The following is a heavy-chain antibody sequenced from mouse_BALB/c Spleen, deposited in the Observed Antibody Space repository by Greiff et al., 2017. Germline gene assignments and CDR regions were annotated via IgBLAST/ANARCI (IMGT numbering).Heavy chain of an antibody. CDR3: ARFGDYGDRGYAMDD. Sequence: VQLQQSGPELVKPGASMKISCKASGYSFTGYTMNWVKQSHGKNLEWIGLINPYNGGTSYNQKFKGKATLTVDKSSSTAYMELLSLTSEASAVYYGARFGDYGDRGYAMDDWGQGTSVTVSS. CDR1: GYSFTGYT. CDR2: INPYNGGT. V-gene: IGHV1-18*01. D-gene: IGHD2-4*01. J-gene: IGHJ4*01.